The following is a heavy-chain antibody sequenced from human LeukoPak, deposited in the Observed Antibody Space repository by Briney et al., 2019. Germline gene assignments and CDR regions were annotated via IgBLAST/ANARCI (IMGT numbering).Heavy chain of an antibody. D-gene: IGHD3-9*01. CDR3: ALNRYYDILTGYPFDY. J-gene: IGHJ4*02. Sequence: GASVKVSCKASGGTFSSYAISWVRQAPGQGLEWMGRIIPIFGTANYAQKFQGRVTITTDESTSTAYMELSSLRSEDTAVYYCALNRYYDILTGYPFDYWRQGTLVTVSS. CDR1: GGTFSSYA. CDR2: IIPIFGTA. V-gene: IGHV1-69*05.